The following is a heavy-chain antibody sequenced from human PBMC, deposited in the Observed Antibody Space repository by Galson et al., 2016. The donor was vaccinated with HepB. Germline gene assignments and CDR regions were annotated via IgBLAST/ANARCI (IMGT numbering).Heavy chain of an antibody. V-gene: IGHV3-30*04. CDR3: AREADYDVSTGYFSSGWPLDH. J-gene: IGHJ4*02. D-gene: IGHD3-9*01. Sequence: SLRLSCAASGFTFSDYAFHWVRQAPGKGLEWVAVVSFDGNTRYYRDPVKGRFSFSRDNSKNTLFLQMDSLRSEDTAVYFCAREADYDVSTGYFSSGWPLDHWGQGALVIVSS. CDR2: VSFDGNTR. CDR1: GFTFSDYA.